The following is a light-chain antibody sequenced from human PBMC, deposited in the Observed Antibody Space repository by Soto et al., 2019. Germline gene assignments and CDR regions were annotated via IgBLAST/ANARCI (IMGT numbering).Light chain of an antibody. CDR2: DAS. CDR1: QSITSSH. CDR3: QQYAASPPYT. J-gene: IGKJ2*01. Sequence: EIVLTQSPGTLSLSPGERATLSCRASQSITSSHLAWYQQNPGQAPRLLIYDASNRATGIPDRFSGSGSGTDFTLTISRLEPEDVAVYYCQQYAASPPYTFGQGTKLEIK. V-gene: IGKV3-20*01.